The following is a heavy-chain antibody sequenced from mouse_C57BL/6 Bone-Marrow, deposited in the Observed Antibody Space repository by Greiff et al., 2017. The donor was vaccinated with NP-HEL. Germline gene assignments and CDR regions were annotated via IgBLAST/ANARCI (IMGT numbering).Heavy chain of an antibody. J-gene: IGHJ4*01. CDR2: ISSGSSTI. Sequence: EVKLVESGGGLVKPGGSLKLSCAASGFTFSDYGMHWVRQAPEKGLEWVAYISSGSSTIYYADTVKGRFTISRDNAKNTLFLQMTSLRSEDTAMYYCASPHSYYAMDYWGQGTSVTVSS. V-gene: IGHV5-17*01. CDR1: GFTFSDYG. CDR3: ASPHSYYAMDY.